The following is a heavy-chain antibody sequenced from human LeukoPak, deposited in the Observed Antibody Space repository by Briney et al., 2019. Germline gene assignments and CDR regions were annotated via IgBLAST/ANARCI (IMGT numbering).Heavy chain of an antibody. J-gene: IGHJ4*02. Sequence: PSGTLSLTCAVSGGSISSTNWWSWVRQPPGKGLEWIGEIFHSGTTNYSPSLKSRVTISVDTSKNQFSLKLRSVTAADTAVYYCARVTGYMIEDYFDYWGQGILVTVSS. CDR3: ARVTGYMIEDYFDY. D-gene: IGHD3-9*01. V-gene: IGHV4-4*02. CDR2: IFHSGTT. CDR1: GGSISSTNW.